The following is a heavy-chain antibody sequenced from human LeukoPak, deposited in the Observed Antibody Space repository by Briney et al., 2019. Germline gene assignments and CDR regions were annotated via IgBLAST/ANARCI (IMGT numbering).Heavy chain of an antibody. D-gene: IGHD1-26*01. Sequence: LWASVKVSCKASGYTFNTYDINWVRQAAGQGLEWMGWMNPNSGNTGYAQRFQGRVVMTRDTSISAAYMELSSLRSEDTAVYYCARVPLVGADGGYFDYWGQGTLVTVSS. J-gene: IGHJ4*02. CDR3: ARVPLVGADGGYFDY. CDR2: MNPNSGNT. CDR1: GYTFNTYD. V-gene: IGHV1-8*01.